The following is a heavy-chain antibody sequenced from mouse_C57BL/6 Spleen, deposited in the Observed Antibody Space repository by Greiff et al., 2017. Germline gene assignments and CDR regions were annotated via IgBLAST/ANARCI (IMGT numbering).Heavy chain of an antibody. J-gene: IGHJ2*01. CDR3: ARGLGRNYFDY. D-gene: IGHD4-1*01. CDR2: FDPSVSLP. Sequence: QVQLQQPGAELVKPGASVKLSCKASAYTFTSSWMQWVKQRPGRGLEGIGGFDPSVSLPNYNQNFKGKAPCTVDTSSSTAYMQLSSLTSEDSAVYYCARGLGRNYFDYWGQGTTLTVSS. CDR1: AYTFTSSW. V-gene: IGHV1-50*01.